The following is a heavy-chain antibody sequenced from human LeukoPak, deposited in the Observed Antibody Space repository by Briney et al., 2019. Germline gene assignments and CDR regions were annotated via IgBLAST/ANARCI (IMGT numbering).Heavy chain of an antibody. D-gene: IGHD2-8*02. CDR2: IIGGNGNT. CDR3: ARDGYTSGAVVYYFDY. V-gene: IGHV1-3*03. Sequence: ASVKVSCKASGYTSTNYAIHWVRQAPGHRLEWMGWIIGGNGNTKYSQEFQGRVTITRDTSASTAFMELSSLRPEDTAVYYCARDGYTSGAVVYYFDYWGEGTLVTVSS. J-gene: IGHJ4*02. CDR1: GYTSTNYA.